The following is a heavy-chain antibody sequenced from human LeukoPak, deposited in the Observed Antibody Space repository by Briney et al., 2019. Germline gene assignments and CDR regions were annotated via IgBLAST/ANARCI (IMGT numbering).Heavy chain of an antibody. D-gene: IGHD2-21*01. CDR1: GFTFSSYA. CDR3: ASNGRRVGDHFDY. V-gene: IGHV3-23*01. CDR2: ISGSGGST. Sequence: GGSLRLSCAASGFTFSSYAMHWVRQAPGKGLEWVSAISGSGGSTYYADSVKGRFTISRDNSKNTLYLQMNSLRAEDTAVYYCASNGRRVGDHFDYWGQGTLVTVSS. J-gene: IGHJ4*02.